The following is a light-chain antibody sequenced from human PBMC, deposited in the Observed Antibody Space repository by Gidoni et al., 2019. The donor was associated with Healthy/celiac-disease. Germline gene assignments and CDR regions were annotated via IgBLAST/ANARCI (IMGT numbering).Light chain of an antibody. Sequence: SYVLTQPPSVSVDPGQAARITCGGNNIGSKSLHGYQQKPGQAPVLVVYDDSDRPPGIPARFSGSNSGNTATLTISRVEAGDEADYYCQEWDSSSYPQFGGGTKLTVL. CDR3: QEWDSSSYPQ. V-gene: IGLV3-21*02. CDR2: DDS. J-gene: IGLJ2*01. CDR1: NIGSKS.